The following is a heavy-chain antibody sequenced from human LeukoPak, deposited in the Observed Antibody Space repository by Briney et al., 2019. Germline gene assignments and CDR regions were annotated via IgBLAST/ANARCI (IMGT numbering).Heavy chain of an antibody. CDR3: ARVRAGGYFDY. D-gene: IGHD4-23*01. J-gene: IGHJ4*02. CDR2: ISSSSGNI. CDR1: GITFNSYS. Sequence: GGPLRLSCAASGITFNSYSMSWVRQAPGKGLEWLSYISSSSGNIFYTDSVKGRFTISRDNAKNSLYLQMSSLRDEDTAVYYCARVRAGGYFDYWGQGTLVTVSS. V-gene: IGHV3-48*02.